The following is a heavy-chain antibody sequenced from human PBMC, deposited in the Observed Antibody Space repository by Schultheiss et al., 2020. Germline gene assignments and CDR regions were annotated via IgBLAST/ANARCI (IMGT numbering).Heavy chain of an antibody. CDR1: GFTFSSYW. Sequence: GGSLRLSCAASGFTFSSYWMHWVRQAPGKGLEWVSGISWNSGSIGYADSVKGRFTISRDNAKNSLYLQMNSLRAEDTALYYCAYGSGSYYFPDYWGQGTLV. J-gene: IGHJ4*02. V-gene: IGHV3-9*01. CDR2: ISWNSGSI. D-gene: IGHD3-10*01. CDR3: AYGSGSYYFPDY.